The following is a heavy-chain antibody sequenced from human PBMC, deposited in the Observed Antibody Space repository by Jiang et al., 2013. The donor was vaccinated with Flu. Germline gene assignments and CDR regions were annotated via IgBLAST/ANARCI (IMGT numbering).Heavy chain of an antibody. CDR1: GGSISSYY. CDR2: IYYSGST. J-gene: IGHJ5*02. V-gene: IGHV4-59*01. Sequence: GSGLVKPSETLSLTCTVSGGSISSYYWSWIRQPPGKGLEWIGYIYYSGSTNYNPSLKSRVTISVDTSKNQFXLKLSSVTAADTAVYYCARVYSSSWYNWFDPGARDPGHRL. D-gene: IGHD6-13*01. CDR3: ARVYSSSWYNWFDP.